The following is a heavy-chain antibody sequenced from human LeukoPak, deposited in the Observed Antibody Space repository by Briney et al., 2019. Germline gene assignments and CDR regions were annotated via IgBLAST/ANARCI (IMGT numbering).Heavy chain of an antibody. V-gene: IGHV1-2*02. D-gene: IGHD2-8*01. CDR2: INPNSGGT. J-gene: IGHJ6*02. CDR3: ARAQLMVNATGYYYGMDV. CDR1: GYTFTGYY. Sequence: ASVKVSCKASGYTFTGYYMHWVRQAPGQGLEWMGWINPNSGGTNYAQKFQGRVTMTRDTSISTAYMELSRLRSDDTAVYYCARAQLMVNATGYYYGMDVWGQGTTVTVSS.